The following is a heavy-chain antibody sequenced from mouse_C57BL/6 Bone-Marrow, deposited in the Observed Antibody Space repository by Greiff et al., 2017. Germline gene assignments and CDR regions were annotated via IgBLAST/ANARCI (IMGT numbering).Heavy chain of an antibody. CDR1: GYTFTSYG. D-gene: IGHD3-3*01. CDR3: ARRGLPWFAY. Sequence: QVQLKQSGAELARPGASVKLSCKASGYTFTSYGISWVKQRTGQGLEWIGEIYPRSGNNYYNEKFKGKATLTADKSSSTAYMELRSLTSEDSAVYFCARRGLPWFAYWGQGTLVTVSA. CDR2: IYPRSGNN. J-gene: IGHJ3*01. V-gene: IGHV1-81*01.